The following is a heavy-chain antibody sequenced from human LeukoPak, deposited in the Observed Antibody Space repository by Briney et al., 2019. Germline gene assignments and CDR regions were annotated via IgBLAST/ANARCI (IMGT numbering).Heavy chain of an antibody. J-gene: IGHJ3*02. CDR1: GYSISSGYY. Sequence: SETLSLTCTVSGYSISSGYYWGWIRQPPGKGLEWIGSIYHSGSTYYNPSLKSRVTISVDKSKNEFSLKVTSVTAADTAVYYCARKDWNDVRAFDIWGQGTMVTVSS. D-gene: IGHD1-1*01. V-gene: IGHV4-38-2*02. CDR2: IYHSGST. CDR3: ARKDWNDVRAFDI.